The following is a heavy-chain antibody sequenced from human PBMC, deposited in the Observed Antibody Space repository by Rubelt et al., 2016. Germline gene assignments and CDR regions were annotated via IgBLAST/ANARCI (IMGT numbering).Heavy chain of an antibody. Sequence: QVRLKQWGAGPLKPSETLSLTCAVYGGSFSGFYWSWIRQSPGKGLEWIGKINHSGNSNYNPSLKNRVTISMETYRNQFSLNLNSVTAADAAVYYCASARGPSEFDYWGQGALVAVSS. CDR2: INHSGNS. CDR3: ASARGPSEFDY. V-gene: IGHV4-34*01. J-gene: IGHJ4*02. D-gene: IGHD1-14*01. CDR1: GGSFSGFY.